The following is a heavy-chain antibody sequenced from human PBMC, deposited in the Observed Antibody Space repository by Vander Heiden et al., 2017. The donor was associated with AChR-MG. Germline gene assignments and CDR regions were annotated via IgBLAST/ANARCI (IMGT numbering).Heavy chain of an antibody. V-gene: IGHV3-30-3*01. Sequence: QVHLVESGGGVVQPGGSLRLSCAASGCTFSGYTMHWVRQAPGKGLEWVALISYDGTKKYYSDSVKGRFTVSRDESQKTLYLQMNSLRPDDTAMYYCAKNFDDSTGYYTACDFWGQGTLVTVS. CDR2: ISYDGTKK. CDR3: AKNFDDSTGYYTACDF. CDR1: GCTFSGYT. J-gene: IGHJ4*02. D-gene: IGHD3-9*01.